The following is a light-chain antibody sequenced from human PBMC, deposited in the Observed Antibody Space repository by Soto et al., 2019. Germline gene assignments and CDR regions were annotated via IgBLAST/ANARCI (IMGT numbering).Light chain of an antibody. V-gene: IGKV3-20*01. CDR3: QQYQNSPRT. CDR2: DAS. CDR1: QSVTSY. Sequence: EIVLTQPPGTLSLSAVERATLSLRASQSVTSYLAWYQHKPGQAPRLLIFDASNRATGTPARFSGSGSGTDFTLTISRLEPADFAVYYCQQYQNSPRTFGQGTQVEIK. J-gene: IGKJ1*01.